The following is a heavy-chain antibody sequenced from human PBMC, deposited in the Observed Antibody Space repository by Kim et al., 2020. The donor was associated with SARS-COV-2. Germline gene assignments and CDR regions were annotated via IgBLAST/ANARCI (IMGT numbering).Heavy chain of an antibody. CDR3: ARDQGRGRLLRGWFDP. CDR1: GFTFSSYA. Sequence: GGSLRLSCAASGFTFSSYAMHWVRQAPGKGLEWVAVISYDGSNKYYADSVKGRFTISRDNSKNTLYLQMNSLRAEDTAVYYCARDQGRGRLLRGWFDPWGQGTLVTVSS. J-gene: IGHJ5*02. CDR2: ISYDGSNK. V-gene: IGHV3-30*04. D-gene: IGHD3-10*01.